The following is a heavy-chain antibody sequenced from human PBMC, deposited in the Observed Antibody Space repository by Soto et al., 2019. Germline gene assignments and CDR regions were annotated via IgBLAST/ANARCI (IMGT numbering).Heavy chain of an antibody. CDR3: ATTGIAVAGTSQFDY. CDR2: INPNSGST. Sequence: ASVKVSCKASGYTFTGDYMDWVRQAPGQGLEWMGLINPNSGSTNYAQKFQGWVTMTRDTSISTAYMELSRLRSDDTAVYYCATTGIAVAGTSQFDYWGQGTLVTVSS. D-gene: IGHD6-19*01. CDR1: GYTFTGDY. J-gene: IGHJ4*02. V-gene: IGHV1-2*04.